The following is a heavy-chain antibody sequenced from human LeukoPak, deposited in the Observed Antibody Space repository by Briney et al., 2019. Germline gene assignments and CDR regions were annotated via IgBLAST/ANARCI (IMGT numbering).Heavy chain of an antibody. V-gene: IGHV3-48*01. CDR1: GFTFSSYS. CDR3: ARDHYYGSGSHRFYFDY. J-gene: IGHJ4*02. D-gene: IGHD3-10*01. CDR2: ISSSSSTI. Sequence: PGGSLRLSRAASGFTFSSYSMNWVRQAPGKGLEWVSYISSSSSTIYYADSVKGRFTISRDNAKNSLYLQMSSLRAEDTAVYYCARDHYYGSGSHRFYFDYWGQGTLVTVSS.